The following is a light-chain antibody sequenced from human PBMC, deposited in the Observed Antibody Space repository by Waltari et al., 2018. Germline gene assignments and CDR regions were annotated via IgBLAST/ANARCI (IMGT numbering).Light chain of an antibody. CDR1: SSNIDRNT. V-gene: IGLV1-44*01. Sequence: SVLTPAPSASGPPGQSAAISCSGSSSNIDRNTVNWYHHVPGTAPKLLICANSEPPSCVPASLSGCKSGTSASLAISGLQSEDEANYYCAAWDVSLNGVVSGRGTKVTVL. CDR2: ANS. CDR3: AAWDVSLNGVV. J-gene: IGLJ3*02.